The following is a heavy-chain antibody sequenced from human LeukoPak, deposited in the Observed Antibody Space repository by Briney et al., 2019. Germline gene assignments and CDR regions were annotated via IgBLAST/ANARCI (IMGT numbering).Heavy chain of an antibody. CDR3: AREPLERLGYCSSTSCYNDAFDI. CDR2: IYTSGST. V-gene: IGHV4-61*02. D-gene: IGHD2-2*02. J-gene: IGHJ3*02. Sequence: PSQTLSLTCTVSGGSISSGSYYWSWIRQPAGKGLEWIRRIYTSGSTNYNPSLKSRVTISVDTSKNQFSLKLSSVTAADTAVYYCAREPLERLGYCSSTSCYNDAFDIWGQGTMVTVSS. CDR1: GGSISSGSYY.